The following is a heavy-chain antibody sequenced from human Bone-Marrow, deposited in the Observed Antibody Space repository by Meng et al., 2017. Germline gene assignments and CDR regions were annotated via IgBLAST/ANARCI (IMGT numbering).Heavy chain of an antibody. J-gene: IGHJ3*02. V-gene: IGHV4-4*07. CDR3: ATESRGYLI. Sequence: SETLSLTCTVSGGSISSYYRSWIRQTAGKGLEWIGRIYTRGSTNYNPSLKSRVTMSVDTSKNQFSLKLSSVAAADPAVYYCATESRGYLIWGQGTMVTVSS. D-gene: IGHD3-22*01. CDR1: GGSISSYY. CDR2: IYTRGST.